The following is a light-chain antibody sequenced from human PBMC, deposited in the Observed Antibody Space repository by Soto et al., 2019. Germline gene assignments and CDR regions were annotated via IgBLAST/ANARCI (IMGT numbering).Light chain of an antibody. Sequence: QSALTQPASVSGSPALSITISCTGTSSDVGGYNYVSWYQQHPGKAPKLMIYEVSNRPSGVSNRFSGSKSGNTASLTISGLQAEDEADYYCSSYTSSSTLVFGTGTKVTVL. J-gene: IGLJ1*01. CDR1: SSDVGGYNY. CDR2: EVS. CDR3: SSYTSSSTLV. V-gene: IGLV2-14*01.